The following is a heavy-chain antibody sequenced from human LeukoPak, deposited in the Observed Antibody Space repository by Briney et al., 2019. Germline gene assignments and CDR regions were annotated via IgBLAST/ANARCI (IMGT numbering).Heavy chain of an antibody. J-gene: IGHJ4*02. Sequence: GGSLTLSCAASGFTFSDYYMSWIRQAPGKGLEWVSYISSSGSTIYYADSVKGLFTIARDNDKNSMYLQMNSLRAEDTALYYCASEKPFYDSSGYYYPIAFDYWGQGTLVTVSS. CDR2: ISSSGSTI. CDR1: GFTFSDYY. CDR3: ASEKPFYDSSGYYYPIAFDY. V-gene: IGHV3-11*01. D-gene: IGHD3-22*01.